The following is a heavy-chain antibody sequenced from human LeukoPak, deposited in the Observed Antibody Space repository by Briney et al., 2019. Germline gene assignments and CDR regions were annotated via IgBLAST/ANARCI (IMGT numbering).Heavy chain of an antibody. J-gene: IGHJ4*02. V-gene: IGHV3-48*02. CDR2: ISSSSSTI. Sequence: GGSLRLSCAASGFTFSSYSMNWVRQAPGKVLEWVSYISSSSSTIYYADSVKGRFTISRDNAKNSLYLQMNSLRDEDTAVYYCAREFPPDYYDTYFDYWGQGTLVTVSS. CDR1: GFTFSSYS. CDR3: AREFPPDYYDTYFDY. D-gene: IGHD3-22*01.